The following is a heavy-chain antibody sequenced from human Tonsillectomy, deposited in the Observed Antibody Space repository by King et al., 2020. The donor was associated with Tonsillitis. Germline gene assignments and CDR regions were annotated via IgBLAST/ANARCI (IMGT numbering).Heavy chain of an antibody. Sequence: QLQESGPGLVKPSQTLSLTCTVSGDSISSGDYYWSWICQPPGKGLEWIGYIYYSGSTYYNPSLKSRVTISVDTSKNQFSLKLSSVTAADTAVYYCARVGRNTWFGENPYFDYWGQGTLVTVSS. D-gene: IGHD3-10*01. V-gene: IGHV4-30-4*01. CDR3: ARVGRNTWFGENPYFDY. CDR1: GDSISSGDYY. J-gene: IGHJ4*02. CDR2: IYYSGST.